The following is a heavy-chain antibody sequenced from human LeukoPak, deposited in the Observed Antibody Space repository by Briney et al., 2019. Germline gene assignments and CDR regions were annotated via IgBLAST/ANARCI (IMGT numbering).Heavy chain of an antibody. D-gene: IGHD2-2*01. CDR3: ARVSSDIVVVPADSYYFDY. CDR1: GYTFTGYY. J-gene: IGHJ4*02. Sequence: ASVKVSCKASGYTFTGYYMHWLRQAPGQGLEWMGWINPNSGGTNYAQKFQGRVTMTRDTSISTAYMELSRLRSDDTAVYYCARVSSDIVVVPADSYYFDYWGQGTLVTVSS. CDR2: INPNSGGT. V-gene: IGHV1-2*02.